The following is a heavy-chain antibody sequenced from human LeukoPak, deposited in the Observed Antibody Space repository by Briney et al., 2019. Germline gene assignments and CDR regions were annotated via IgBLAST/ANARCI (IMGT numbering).Heavy chain of an antibody. V-gene: IGHV4-59*08. Sequence: PSETLSLTCTVSGGSISSYYWSWIRQPPGKGLEWIGYVYYSGSTNYNPSLKSRVTISVDTSNNQFSLKLSSVTAADTAVYYCARVLPVASKIVYWGQGALVTVSS. CDR3: ARVLPVASKIVY. CDR2: VYYSGST. D-gene: IGHD2-2*01. CDR1: GGSISSYY. J-gene: IGHJ4*02.